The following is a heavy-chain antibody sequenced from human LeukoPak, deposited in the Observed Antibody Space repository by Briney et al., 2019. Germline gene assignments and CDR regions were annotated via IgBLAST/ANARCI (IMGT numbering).Heavy chain of an antibody. Sequence: PGGSLRLSCAASGFTFSSFGKNWVRQAPGKGLEWVSSISMSSSYIYYADSVKGRFTISRDNAKNSLYLQMNSLRAEDTAVYYCARDRVSMVRGVTALDYWGQGTLVTVSS. CDR3: ARDRVSMVRGVTALDY. CDR1: GFTFSSFG. D-gene: IGHD3-10*01. J-gene: IGHJ4*02. V-gene: IGHV3-21*01. CDR2: ISMSSSYI.